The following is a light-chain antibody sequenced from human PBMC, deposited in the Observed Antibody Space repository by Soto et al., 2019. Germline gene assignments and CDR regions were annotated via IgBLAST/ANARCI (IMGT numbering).Light chain of an antibody. V-gene: IGKV3-20*01. CDR1: QSVSSDY. CDR2: GAL. Sequence: EIVLTQSPGTLSLSPGERATLSCRASQSVSSDYFAWYQQKRGQAPSLLIYGALSRPTGIPARFSGSGSGTDFTLTISRLEPEDFAIYYCQQYVRSPWTFGQGTTVEIK. J-gene: IGKJ1*01. CDR3: QQYVRSPWT.